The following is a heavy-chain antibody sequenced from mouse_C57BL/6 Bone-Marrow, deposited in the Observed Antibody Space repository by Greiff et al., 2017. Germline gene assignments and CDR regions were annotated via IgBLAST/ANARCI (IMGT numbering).Heavy chain of an antibody. Sequence: VQLQQSGPELVKPGASVKISCKASGYSFTGYYMNWVKQSPEKSLEWIGEINPSTGGTTYNQKFKAKATLTVDKSSSTAYMQLKSLTSEDSAVYYCARGYYGSEGFAYWGQGTLVTVSA. CDR2: INPSTGGT. J-gene: IGHJ3*01. CDR3: ARGYYGSEGFAY. D-gene: IGHD1-1*01. V-gene: IGHV1-42*01. CDR1: GYSFTGYY.